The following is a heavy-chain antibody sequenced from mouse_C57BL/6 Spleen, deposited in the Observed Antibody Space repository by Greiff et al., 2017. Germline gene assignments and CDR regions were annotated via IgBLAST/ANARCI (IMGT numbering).Heavy chain of an antibody. V-gene: IGHV1-55*01. D-gene: IGHD1-1*02. J-gene: IGHJ4*01. CDR2: IYPGSGST. Sequence: VQLQQPGPDLVKPGPSVKLSCKASGYPFTSSWITWVQQRPGKGLEWIGDIYPGSGSTNYNEKFKSKATLSVDTASRTAYMQLSSLTSEHSAVYYCARSLGGCGGSYLYAMEYWGQGTSVTVSS. CDR1: GYPFTSSW. CDR3: ARSLGGCGGSYLYAMEY.